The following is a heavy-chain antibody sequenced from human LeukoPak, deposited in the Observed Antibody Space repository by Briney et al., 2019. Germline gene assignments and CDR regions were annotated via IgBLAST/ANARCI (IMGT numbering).Heavy chain of an antibody. CDR2: IIPILGIA. Sequence: ASVKVSCKASGGTFSSYAISWVRQAPGQGLEWMGRIIPILGIANCAQKFQGGVTITADKSTSTAYMELSSLRSEDTAVYYCAREAYYGSGSYWGWGQGTLVTVSS. J-gene: IGHJ4*02. V-gene: IGHV1-69*04. CDR3: AREAYYGSGSYWG. D-gene: IGHD3-10*01. CDR1: GGTFSSYA.